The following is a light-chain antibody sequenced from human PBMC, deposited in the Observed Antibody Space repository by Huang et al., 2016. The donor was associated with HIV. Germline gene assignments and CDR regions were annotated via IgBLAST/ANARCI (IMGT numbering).Light chain of an antibody. J-gene: IGKJ4*01. Sequence: EIVLTQSPATLSLSPGKRATLSCRASQSVNSEVAWYQQKPGQAPRLLIYDASNRATGIPARFSGSGSGTDFTLTISNVQSEDFAVYYCQQRSACPLTFGGGTKVEI. CDR2: DAS. V-gene: IGKV3-11*01. CDR1: QSVNSE. CDR3: QQRSACPLT.